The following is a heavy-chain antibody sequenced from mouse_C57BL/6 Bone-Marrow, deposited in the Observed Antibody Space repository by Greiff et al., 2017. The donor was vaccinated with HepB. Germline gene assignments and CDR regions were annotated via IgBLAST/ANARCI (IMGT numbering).Heavy chain of an antibody. CDR1: GYTFTDYE. Sequence: QVQLQQSGAELVRPGASVTLSCKASGYTFTDYEMHWVKQTPVPGLEWIGAIDPETGGTAYNQKFKGKAILTADKSSSTAYMELRSLTSEDSAVYYYTTRAMDYWGRGTSVTVSS. CDR2: IDPETGGT. J-gene: IGHJ4*01. CDR3: TTRAMDY. V-gene: IGHV1-15*01.